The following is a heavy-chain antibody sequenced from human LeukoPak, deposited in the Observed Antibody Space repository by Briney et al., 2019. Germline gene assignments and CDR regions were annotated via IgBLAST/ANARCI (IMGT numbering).Heavy chain of an antibody. J-gene: IGHJ3*02. Sequence: SVRVSCKTSGFTFSSSTVQWVRQARGQGLEWIGWIVVGSGDTNYAQKFQERVTITRDMSTSTAYMDLSSLGSEDTAVYYCAARPRDYVTFDIWGQGTMVTVSS. CDR1: GFTFSSST. CDR2: IVVGSGDT. V-gene: IGHV1-58*01. CDR3: AARPRDYVTFDI. D-gene: IGHD3-16*01.